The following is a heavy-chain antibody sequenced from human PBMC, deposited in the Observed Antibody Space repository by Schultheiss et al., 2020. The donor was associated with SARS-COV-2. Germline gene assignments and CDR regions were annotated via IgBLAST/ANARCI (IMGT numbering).Heavy chain of an antibody. D-gene: IGHD1-1*01. Sequence: GGSLRLSCAASGFTFDDYAMHWVRQAPGKGLEWVSGISWNSGSIGYADSVKGRFTISRDNAKNSLYLQMNSLRAEDTALYYCAKSQGTTEAFDYWGQGTLVTVSS. CDR2: ISWNSGSI. CDR3: AKSQGTTEAFDY. CDR1: GFTFDDYA. J-gene: IGHJ4*02. V-gene: IGHV3-9*01.